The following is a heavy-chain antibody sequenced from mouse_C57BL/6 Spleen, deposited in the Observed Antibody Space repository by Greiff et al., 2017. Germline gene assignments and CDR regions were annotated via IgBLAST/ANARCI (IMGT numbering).Heavy chain of an antibody. CDR1: GFTFSSYA. V-gene: IGHV5-4*01. J-gene: IGHJ3*01. Sequence: EVHLVESGGGLVKPGGSLKLSCAASGFTFSSYAMSWVRQTPDKRLEWVATISDGGSYTYYPDNVKGRFTISRDNAKNNLYLQMSQLKAEDTAMYYCARDGELGRGFAYWGQGTLVTVSA. D-gene: IGHD4-1*01. CDR2: ISDGGSYT. CDR3: ARDGELGRGFAY.